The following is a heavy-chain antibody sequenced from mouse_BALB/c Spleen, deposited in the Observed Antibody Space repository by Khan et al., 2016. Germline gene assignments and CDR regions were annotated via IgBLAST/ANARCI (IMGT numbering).Heavy chain of an antibody. CDR1: GFEFSRYW. CDR2: INPDSSTI. J-gene: IGHJ3*01. CDR3: TRHDFGSCCAWLVY. V-gene: IGHV4-1*02. Sequence: EVKLLESGGGLVQPGGSLKLSCAASGFEFSRYWMRWVRQAPGKGLEWIGEINPDSSTINYKPSLKDKFIIYRDNAKNTLYLQVSNVRSEDTAINSCTRHDFGSCCAWLVYWGQGTLVTVSA. D-gene: IGHD2-2*01.